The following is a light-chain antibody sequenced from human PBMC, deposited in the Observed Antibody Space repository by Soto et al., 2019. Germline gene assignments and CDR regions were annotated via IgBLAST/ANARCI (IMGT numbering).Light chain of an antibody. J-gene: IGKJ2*01. V-gene: IGKV3-20*01. CDR3: HQCFTPCPYP. Sequence: EIVLTQSPGTLSLSPGERATLTCMASQSVSRSYLAWYQQKPGQAPRLLMYDASSRATGIPDRFSGRGSGKDCPLTISRLEPEDFAVYFRHQCFTPCPYPCGQGP. CDR2: DAS. CDR1: QSVSRSY.